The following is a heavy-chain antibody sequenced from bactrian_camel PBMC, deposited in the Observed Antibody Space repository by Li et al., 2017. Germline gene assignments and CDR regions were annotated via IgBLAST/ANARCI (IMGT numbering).Heavy chain of an antibody. V-gene: IGHV3S53*01. D-gene: IGHD2*01. CDR3: ASDGWWLLPEYNY. CDR2: IDDVGSI. J-gene: IGHJ4*01. Sequence: HVQLVESGGGSAQTGGSLRLSCVASGDGYSSTHLMAWFRQAPGKEREGVAVIDDVGSINYAESVKGRFTISKDNAKATLYLQMNSLKPEDTGMYYCASDGWWLLPEYNYWGQGTQVTVS. CDR1: GDGYSSTH.